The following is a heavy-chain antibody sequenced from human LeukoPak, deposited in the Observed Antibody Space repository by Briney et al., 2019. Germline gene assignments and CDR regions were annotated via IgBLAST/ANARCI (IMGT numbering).Heavy chain of an antibody. D-gene: IGHD4-23*01. V-gene: IGHV3-7*01. CDR3: VTHEVTVITRSTFDY. Sequence: GGSLRLSCAASGFTFSRFWMSWVRQAPGKGLEWVANINQGESEKYYMDSVKGRFTISGDNAKNSLYQQMNSLRAEDTAVYYCVTHEVTVITRSTFDYWGQGTLVTVSS. CDR2: INQGESEK. CDR1: GFTFSRFW. J-gene: IGHJ4*02.